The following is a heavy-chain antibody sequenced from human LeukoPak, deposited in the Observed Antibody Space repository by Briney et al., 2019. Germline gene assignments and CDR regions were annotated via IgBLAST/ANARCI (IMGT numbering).Heavy chain of an antibody. V-gene: IGHV4-30-4*01. CDR3: ARVPLRSGAAG. J-gene: IGHJ4*02. D-gene: IGHD1-26*01. CDR1: GGSISSGDYY. CDR2: IYYSGST. Sequence: SETLSLTCTVSGGSISSGDYYWSWIRQPPGKGLEWIGYIYYSGSTYYNPSLKSRVTMSVDTSKDQFSLKLSSVTAADTAVYYCARVPLRSGAAGWGQGTLVTVSS.